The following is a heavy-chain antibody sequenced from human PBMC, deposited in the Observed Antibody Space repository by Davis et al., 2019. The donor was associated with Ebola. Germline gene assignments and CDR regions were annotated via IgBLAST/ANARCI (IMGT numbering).Heavy chain of an antibody. CDR1: GYTFTSYY. Sequence: ASVKVSCKASGYTFTSYYMHWVRQAPGQGLEWMGIINPSGGSTSYAQKFQGRVTMTRDTSTSTVYMELSSLRSEDTAVYYCARDRPLDFFFGDYYGMDVWGQGTTVIVSS. V-gene: IGHV1-46*01. CDR3: ARDRPLDFFFGDYYGMDV. CDR2: INPSGGST. D-gene: IGHD3-16*01. J-gene: IGHJ6*02.